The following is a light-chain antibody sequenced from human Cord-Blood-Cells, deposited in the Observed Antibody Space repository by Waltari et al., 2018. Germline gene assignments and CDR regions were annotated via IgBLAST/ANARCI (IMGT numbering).Light chain of an antibody. CDR3: QQFNSYPIT. CDR2: DAS. J-gene: IGKJ5*01. V-gene: IGKV1-13*02. CDR1: QGISSA. Sequence: GYRVTITSRASQGISSALAWYQQKPGKAPKLLIYDASSLESGVPSRFSGSGSGTDFTLTISSLQPEDFAAYYCQQFNSYPITFGQGTRLEIK.